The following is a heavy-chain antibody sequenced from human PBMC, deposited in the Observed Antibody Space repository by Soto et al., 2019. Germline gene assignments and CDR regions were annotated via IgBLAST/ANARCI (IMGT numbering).Heavy chain of an antibody. V-gene: IGHV4-61*01. Sequence: PSETLSLTCTVSGGSVSSGIYYWSWIRQPPGKGLEWIGYIYYSGSTNYNPSLKSRVTISVDTSKNQFSLKLSSVTAADTAVYYCAREWYYYDSSGYYFDYWGQGTLVTVSS. CDR2: IYYSGST. CDR1: GGSVSSGIYY. CDR3: AREWYYYDSSGYYFDY. J-gene: IGHJ4*02. D-gene: IGHD3-22*01.